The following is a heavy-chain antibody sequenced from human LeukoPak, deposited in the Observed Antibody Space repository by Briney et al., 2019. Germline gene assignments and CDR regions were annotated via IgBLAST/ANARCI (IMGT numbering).Heavy chain of an antibody. CDR1: SYSISSGYY. CDR3: ARVPHGETIFGVVLYWFDP. J-gene: IGHJ5*02. CDR2: IYHSGST. V-gene: IGHV4-38-2*02. D-gene: IGHD3-3*01. Sequence: PSETLSLTCTVSSYSISSGYYWGWIRQPPGKGPEWIGSIYHSGSTYYNPSLKSRVTISVDTSKNQFSLKLSSVTAADAAVYYCARVPHGETIFGVVLYWFDPWGQGTLVTVSS.